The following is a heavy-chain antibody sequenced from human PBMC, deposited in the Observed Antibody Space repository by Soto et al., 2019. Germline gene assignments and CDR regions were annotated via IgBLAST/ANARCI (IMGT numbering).Heavy chain of an antibody. CDR3: ARGVLLWFGELSPNDGMDV. CDR2: IYYSGST. Sequence: TLSLTCTVSGGSISSGDYYWSWIHQPPGKGLEWIGYIYYSGSTYYNPSLKSRVTISVDTSKNQFSLKLSSVTAADTAVYYCARGVLLWFGELSPNDGMDVWGQGTTVTVSS. CDR1: GGSISSGDYY. J-gene: IGHJ6*02. V-gene: IGHV4-30-4*01. D-gene: IGHD3-10*01.